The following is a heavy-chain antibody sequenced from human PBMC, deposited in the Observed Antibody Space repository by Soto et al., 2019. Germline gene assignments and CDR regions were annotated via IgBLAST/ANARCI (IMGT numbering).Heavy chain of an antibody. CDR3: ARDQSPPGYSSGWLDY. D-gene: IGHD6-19*01. Sequence: PGGSLRLSCAASGFTFSSYAMHWVRQAPGKGLEWVAVISYDGSNKYYADSVKGRFTISRDNSKNTLYLQMNSLRAEDTAVYYCARDQSPPGYSSGWLDYWGQGTLVTVSS. V-gene: IGHV3-30-3*01. CDR2: ISYDGSNK. J-gene: IGHJ4*02. CDR1: GFTFSSYA.